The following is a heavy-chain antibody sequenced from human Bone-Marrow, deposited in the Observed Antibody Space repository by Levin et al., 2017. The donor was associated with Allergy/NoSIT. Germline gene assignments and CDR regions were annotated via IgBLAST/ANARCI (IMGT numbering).Heavy chain of an antibody. Sequence: LSLTCAASGFTFSNYGMHWVRQAPGKGLEWVAVVSYDGTIKYYADSVKGRFTISRDNSKNTLYLQMNSLRAEDTAVYYCAKDKCSGGSCDWFDPWGQGTLVTVSS. V-gene: IGHV3-30*18. D-gene: IGHD2-15*01. CDR2: VSYDGTIK. CDR1: GFTFSNYG. CDR3: AKDKCSGGSCDWFDP. J-gene: IGHJ5*02.